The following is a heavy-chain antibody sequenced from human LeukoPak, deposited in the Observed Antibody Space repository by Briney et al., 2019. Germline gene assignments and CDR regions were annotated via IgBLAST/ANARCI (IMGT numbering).Heavy chain of an antibody. CDR1: GFTFSTYS. D-gene: IGHD3-10*01. CDR3: AREGHYGALDI. Sequence: GGSLRLSCAASGFTFSTYSMKWVRQAPGKGLEWVSYISTSSAWMQYADSVKGRFTISRDDDKSSLHLQMTSLRDEDTAVYFCAREGHYGALDIWGQGTMVTVSS. CDR2: ISTSSAWM. J-gene: IGHJ3*02. V-gene: IGHV3-48*02.